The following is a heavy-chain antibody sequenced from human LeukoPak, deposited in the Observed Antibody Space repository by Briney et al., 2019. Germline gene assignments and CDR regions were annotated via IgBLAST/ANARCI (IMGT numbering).Heavy chain of an antibody. CDR2: IIPIFGTA. J-gene: IGHJ4*02. V-gene: IGHV1-69*05. D-gene: IGHD2-15*01. Sequence: SVQVSCKASGGTFSSYAISWVRQAPGQGLEWMGGIIPIFGTANYAQKFQGRVTITTDEPTSTAYMELSSLRSEDTAVYYCARDKDCSGGSCYFSGGSFHYWAQGTLVTVSS. CDR1: GGTFSSYA. CDR3: ARDKDCSGGSCYFSGGSFHY.